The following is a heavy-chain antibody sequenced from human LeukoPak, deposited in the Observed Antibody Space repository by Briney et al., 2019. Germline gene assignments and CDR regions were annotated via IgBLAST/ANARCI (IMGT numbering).Heavy chain of an antibody. CDR2: INPNSGGT. CDR3: ASDFSGSYPLDY. Sequence: ASVKVSCKASGYTFTGYYMHWVRQAPGQGLEWIGWINPNSGGTNYAQKFQGRVTMTRDTSISTAYMELSRLRSDDTAVYYCASDFSGSYPLDYWGQGTLVTVSS. CDR1: GYTFTGYY. J-gene: IGHJ4*02. V-gene: IGHV1-2*02. D-gene: IGHD1-26*01.